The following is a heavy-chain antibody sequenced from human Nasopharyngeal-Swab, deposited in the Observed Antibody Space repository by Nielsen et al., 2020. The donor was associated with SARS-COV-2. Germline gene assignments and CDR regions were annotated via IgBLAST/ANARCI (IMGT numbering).Heavy chain of an antibody. V-gene: IGHV3-23*01. CDR3: AKEWGSGSYYSY. CDR1: GFTFSSYA. D-gene: IGHD3-10*01. J-gene: IGHJ4*02. Sequence: GGSLRLSCAASGFTFSSYAMSWVRQAPGKGLEWVSGISDSGGSTYYADSVKGRFTISRDNSKNTLYLQMNSLRAEDTAVYYCAKEWGSGSYYSYWGQGTLVTVSS. CDR2: ISDSGGST.